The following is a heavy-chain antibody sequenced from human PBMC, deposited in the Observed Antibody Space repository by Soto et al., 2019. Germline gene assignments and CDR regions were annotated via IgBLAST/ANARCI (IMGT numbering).Heavy chain of an antibody. V-gene: IGHV4-34*01. CDR1: GGSFSGYY. CDR3: AHKPDYYDSRMDV. CDR2: INHSGST. D-gene: IGHD3-22*01. Sequence: SETLSLTCAVYGGSFSGYYWSWIRQPPGKGLEWIGEINHSGSTNYNPSLKSRVTISVDTSKNQVVLTATNMDPVDTATYYCAHKPDYYDSRMDVWGQGTTVTVSS. J-gene: IGHJ6*02.